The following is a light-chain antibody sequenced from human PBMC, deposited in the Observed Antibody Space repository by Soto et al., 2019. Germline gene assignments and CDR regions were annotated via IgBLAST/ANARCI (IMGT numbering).Light chain of an antibody. Sequence: EIVLTQSPGTLSLSPEERATLSCRASQSISSSYLAWYQQRPGQAPRLLIYGAFNRAAGIPDRFSGSGSGTDFTLTINRVAPEDFAVYYCQQYLSLPITFGQGTRLEIK. CDR2: GAF. V-gene: IGKV3-20*01. CDR3: QQYLSLPIT. J-gene: IGKJ5*01. CDR1: QSISSSY.